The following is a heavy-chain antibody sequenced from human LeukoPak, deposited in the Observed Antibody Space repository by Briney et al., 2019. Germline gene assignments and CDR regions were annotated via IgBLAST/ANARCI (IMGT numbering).Heavy chain of an antibody. CDR3: ARGLPSGRDGYHGGHWFDP. V-gene: IGHV5-51*04. CDR1: GYSFTSYW. J-gene: IGHJ5*02. CDR2: IYPGDSDT. Sequence: GESLKISCKGSGYSFTSYWIGWVRQMPGKGLEWMGIIYPGDSDTRYSPSFQGQVTISADKPISTAYLQWSSLKASDTAMYYCARGLPSGRDGYHGGHWFDPWGQGTRVTVSS. D-gene: IGHD5-24*01.